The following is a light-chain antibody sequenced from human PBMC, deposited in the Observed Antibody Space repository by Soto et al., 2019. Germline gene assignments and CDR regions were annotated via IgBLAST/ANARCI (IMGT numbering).Light chain of an antibody. V-gene: IGKV3-11*01. CDR1: QSVSNY. J-gene: IGKJ2*01. CDR2: DAS. Sequence: EIVLTQSPATLSLSPGERATLSCRASQSVSNYLAWYQQRPGQAPRLLIYDASNRATGIPARFSGSGSGTDFTLTISSLEPEDFAVYYCQQRSNWPRFTFGQGTKVEIK. CDR3: QQRSNWPRFT.